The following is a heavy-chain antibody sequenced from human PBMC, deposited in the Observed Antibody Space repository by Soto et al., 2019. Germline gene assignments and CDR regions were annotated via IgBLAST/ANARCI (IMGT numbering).Heavy chain of an antibody. CDR3: ARIRVAAAGGFDY. V-gene: IGHV2-70*11. D-gene: IGHD6-13*01. CDR1: GFSLSTSGMC. J-gene: IGHJ4*02. CDR2: IDWGDDK. Sequence: TGPTLVNHKQTVALTCTFSGFSLSTSGMCVSWIRQPPGKALEWLARIDWGDDKYYSTSLKTRLTISKDTSKNQVVLTMTNMDPVDTATYYCARIRVAAAGGFDYWGQGTLVTVSS.